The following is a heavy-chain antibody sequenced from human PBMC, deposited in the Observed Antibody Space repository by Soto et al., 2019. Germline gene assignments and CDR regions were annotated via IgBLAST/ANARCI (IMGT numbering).Heavy chain of an antibody. CDR3: ARHGFYGDYSSNYFDP. CDR2: IYPSDSQT. J-gene: IGHJ5*02. V-gene: IGHV5-51*01. Sequence: GGSLKISCKVSGYSFSNYWIAWVRQMPGKGLEYMGIIYPSDSQTRYGPSFQGQVTISADKSISTAYLQWSSLKASDTAIYYCARHGFYGDYSSNYFDPWGQGTLVTVSS. CDR1: GYSFSNYW. D-gene: IGHD4-17*01.